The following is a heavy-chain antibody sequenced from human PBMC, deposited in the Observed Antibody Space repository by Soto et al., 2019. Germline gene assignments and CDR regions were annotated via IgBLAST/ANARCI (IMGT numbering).Heavy chain of an antibody. D-gene: IGHD5-18*01. J-gene: IGHJ6*02. CDR1: GYTFSNYG. V-gene: IGHV1-18*01. Sequence: QVQLVQSGAEVKKPGASVKVSCKASGYTFSNYGISWVRQGPGQGLEWMGWISGYNGNTHYEEKVQDRIKMTTDTSTSTTYLELRSLSYDDTAVYFCARDPGFGFGYSYAFAMDVWGQGTTVTVSS. CDR2: ISGYNGNT. CDR3: ARDPGFGFGYSYAFAMDV.